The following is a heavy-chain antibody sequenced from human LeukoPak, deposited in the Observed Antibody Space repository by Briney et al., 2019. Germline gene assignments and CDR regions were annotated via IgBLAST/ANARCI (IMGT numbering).Heavy chain of an antibody. V-gene: IGHV3-48*03. CDR2: ISGSGNTI. J-gene: IGHJ4*02. CDR3: ARGGLYGYDVFDC. CDR1: RFTFSNYD. D-gene: IGHD5-12*01. Sequence: QPGGSLRLSCAASRFTFSNYDMNWVRQAPGKGLEWVSYISGSGNTIYYADSVKGRFTISRDNAENSLYLQMNSLRVEDTAVYHCARGGLYGYDVFDCWGQGTLVTVSS.